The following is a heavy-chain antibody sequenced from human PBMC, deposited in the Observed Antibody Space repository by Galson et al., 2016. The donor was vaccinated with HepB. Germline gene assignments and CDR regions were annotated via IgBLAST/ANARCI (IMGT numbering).Heavy chain of an antibody. CDR3: ARCGTTWSFDF. V-gene: IGHV1-18*04. CDR1: GYTFTGYY. J-gene: IGHJ4*02. Sequence: SVKVSCKASGYTFTGYYINWVRQAPGQGPEWMGWINAYNGHTNYAQKLQDRVTMTTDTSTSTAYMELRSLRSDDTAVYYCARCGTTWSFDFWGQGTLVTVSS. D-gene: IGHD6-13*01. CDR2: INAYNGHT.